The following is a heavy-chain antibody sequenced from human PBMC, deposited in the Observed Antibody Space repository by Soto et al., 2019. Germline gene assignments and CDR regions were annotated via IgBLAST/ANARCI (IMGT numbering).Heavy chain of an antibody. Sequence: PSETLSLTCTVSGGSISSYYWSWIRQPPGKGLEWIGYIYYSGSTNYNPSLKSRVTISVDTSKNQFSLKLSSVTAADTAVYYCARHGYYDILTGNFDYWGQGTLVTVSS. J-gene: IGHJ4*02. D-gene: IGHD3-9*01. V-gene: IGHV4-59*08. CDR1: GGSISSYY. CDR3: ARHGYYDILTGNFDY. CDR2: IYYSGST.